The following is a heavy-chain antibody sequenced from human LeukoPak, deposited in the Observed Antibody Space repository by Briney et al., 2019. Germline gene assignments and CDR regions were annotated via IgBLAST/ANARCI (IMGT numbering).Heavy chain of an antibody. V-gene: IGHV4-59*01. CDR1: GGSFSGYY. CDR3: ARGAVGATSSYYYYYMDV. J-gene: IGHJ6*03. CDR2: IYYTGST. D-gene: IGHD1-26*01. Sequence: SETLSLTCAVYGGSFSGYYWSWIRQPPGKGLEWIGYIYYTGSTIYSPSLKSRVTISVDTSKNQFSLKLSSVTAADTAVYYCARGAVGATSSYYYYYMDVWGKGTTVTVSS.